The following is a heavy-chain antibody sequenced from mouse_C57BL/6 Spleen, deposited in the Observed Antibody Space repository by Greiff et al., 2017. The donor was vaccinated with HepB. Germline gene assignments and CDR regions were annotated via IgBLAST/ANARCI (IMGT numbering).Heavy chain of an antibody. CDR3: ARGSITTVVLDY. Sequence: EVKLVESGPGLVKPSQSLSLTCSVTGYSITSGYYWNWIRQFPGNKLEWMGYISYDGINNYNPSLKNRISITRDTSKNQFFLKLNSVTTEDTATYYCARGSITTVVLDYWGQGTTLTVSS. CDR2: ISYDGIN. CDR1: GYSITSGYY. J-gene: IGHJ2*01. D-gene: IGHD1-1*01. V-gene: IGHV3-6*01.